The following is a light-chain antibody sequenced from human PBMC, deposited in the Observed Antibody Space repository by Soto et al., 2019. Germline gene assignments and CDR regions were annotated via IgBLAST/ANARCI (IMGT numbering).Light chain of an antibody. CDR1: QTINTY. J-gene: IGKJ4*01. Sequence: EIQVTQSPSSLSASVVDRVTITCRARQTINTYLNWYQQTPGTAPKLLIYDASSLQSGVPSRFRGSGSGTDFTLTITSLQPEDFATYYCQQSYTTPLTFGGGTNVDI. CDR3: QQSYTTPLT. CDR2: DAS. V-gene: IGKV1-39*01.